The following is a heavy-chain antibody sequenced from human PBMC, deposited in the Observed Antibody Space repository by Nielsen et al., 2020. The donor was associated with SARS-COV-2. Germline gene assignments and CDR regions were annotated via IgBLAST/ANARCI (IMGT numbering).Heavy chain of an antibody. V-gene: IGHV3-9*01. Sequence: GGSLRLSCAASGFTFSIYWIHWVRQAPGKGLEWVSGISWNSGSIGYADSVKGRFTISRDNAKNSLYLQMNSLRAEDTALYYCAKVDICSSTSCYDSAFDIWGQGTMVTVSS. J-gene: IGHJ3*02. D-gene: IGHD2-2*01. CDR3: AKVDICSSTSCYDSAFDI. CDR2: ISWNSGSI. CDR1: GFTFSIYW.